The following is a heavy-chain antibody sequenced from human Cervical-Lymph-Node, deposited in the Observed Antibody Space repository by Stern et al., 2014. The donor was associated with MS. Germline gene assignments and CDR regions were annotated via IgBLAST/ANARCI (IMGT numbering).Heavy chain of an antibody. V-gene: IGHV1-46*01. CDR1: GYTFSSHY. J-gene: IGHJ6*02. CDR2: INPSGGST. CDR3: AREVAGHRLGMMDV. Sequence: QVQLLQPGAEEKKPGASVKVSCKAYGYTFSSHYMHWVRQPPGTGLEWTGIINPSGGSTSHAQKFQGRVTMTRDTSTSTVYMELSSLRSEDTAVYYCAREVAGHRLGMMDVWGQGTTVTVSS. D-gene: IGHD6-19*01.